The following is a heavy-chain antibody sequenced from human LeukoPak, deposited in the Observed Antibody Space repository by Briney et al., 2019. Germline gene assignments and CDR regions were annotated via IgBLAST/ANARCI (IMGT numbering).Heavy chain of an antibody. CDR1: GGSISSCY. V-gene: IGHV4-59*08. CDR3: ARLGTAMVTYGMDV. J-gene: IGHJ6*02. Sequence: SETLSLTCTVSGGSISSCYWSWIRQPPGKGLEWIGYIYYSGSTNYNPSLKSRVTISVDTSKNQFSLKLSSVTAADTAVYYCARLGTAMVTYGMDVWGQGTTVTVSS. CDR2: IYYSGST. D-gene: IGHD5-18*01.